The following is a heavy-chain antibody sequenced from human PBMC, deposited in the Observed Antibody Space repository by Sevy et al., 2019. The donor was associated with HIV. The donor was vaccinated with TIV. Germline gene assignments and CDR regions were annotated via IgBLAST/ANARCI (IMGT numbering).Heavy chain of an antibody. CDR1: GYTFTSYD. CDR2: MNPNSGNT. J-gene: IGHJ3*02. Sequence: ASVKVSCKASGYTFTSYDINWVRQATGQGLEWMGWMNPNSGNTAYAQKFQGRFTIARNTSMSKAYMELSSLGSEDTAVYYCARSISMVRGVIINHDAFDIRGQGTMVTVSS. V-gene: IGHV1-8*03. D-gene: IGHD3-10*01. CDR3: ARSISMVRGVIINHDAFDI.